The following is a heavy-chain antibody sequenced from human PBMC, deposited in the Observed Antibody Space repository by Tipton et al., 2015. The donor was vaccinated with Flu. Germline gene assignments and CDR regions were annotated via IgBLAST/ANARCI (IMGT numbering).Heavy chain of an antibody. CDR3: ARGTGITMVRVVIITQFDY. J-gene: IGHJ4*02. CDR2: INPSGGST. Sequence: QLVQSGAEVKKPGASVKVSCKASGYTFTSYYMHWVRQAPGQGLEWMGIINPSGGSTSYAQKFQGRVTMTRDTSTSTVYMELSSLRSEDTAAYYCARGTGITMVRVVIITQFDYWGQGTLVTVSS. V-gene: IGHV1-46*01. D-gene: IGHD3-10*01. CDR1: GYTFTSYY.